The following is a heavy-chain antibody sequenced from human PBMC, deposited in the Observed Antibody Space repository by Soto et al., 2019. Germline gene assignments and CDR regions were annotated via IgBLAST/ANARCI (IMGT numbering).Heavy chain of an antibody. CDR2: IWYAGSNK. CDR1: GFTFSSYG. CDR3: ARDHDYGDYDAFAI. Sequence: QVQLVESGGGVVQPGRSLRLSCAASGFTFSSYGMHWVRQAPGKGLEWVAVIWYAGSNKYYADSVKGRFTISRDNSKNTLYLQRNSLRAEDTAVYYCARDHDYGDYDAFAIWGQGTMVTVSS. J-gene: IGHJ3*02. D-gene: IGHD4-17*01. V-gene: IGHV3-33*01.